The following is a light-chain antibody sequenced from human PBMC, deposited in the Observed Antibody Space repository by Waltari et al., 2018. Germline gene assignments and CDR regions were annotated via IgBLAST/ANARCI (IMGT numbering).Light chain of an antibody. CDR2: WAS. CDR3: QQYAA. J-gene: IGKJ4*01. V-gene: IGKV4-1*01. Sequence: DIVMTQSPDSLAVSLGERATINCKSSQSVLFSSNNKTYLTWYQQKPRQPPRLLIYWASSRESGVPDRFSGGGSGTDFTLTISSLQAEDVAVYYCQQYAAFGGGTK. CDR1: QSVLFSSNNKTY.